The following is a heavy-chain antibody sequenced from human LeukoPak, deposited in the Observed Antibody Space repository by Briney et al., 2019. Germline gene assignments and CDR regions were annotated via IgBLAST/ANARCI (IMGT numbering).Heavy chain of an antibody. D-gene: IGHD3-16*01. J-gene: IGHJ4*02. CDR3: ARDVDVSGSPFDY. CDR2: ISYDGSNK. Sequence: PGGSLRLSCAASGFTFSSYGMHWVRQAPGKGLEWVAVISYDGSNKYYADSVKGRFTISRDNSKNALYLQMNSLRAEDTAVYYCARDVDVSGSPFDYWGQGTLVTVSS. CDR1: GFTFSSYG. V-gene: IGHV3-30*19.